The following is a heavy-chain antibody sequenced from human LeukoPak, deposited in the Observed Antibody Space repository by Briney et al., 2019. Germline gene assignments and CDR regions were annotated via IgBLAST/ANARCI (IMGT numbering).Heavy chain of an antibody. D-gene: IGHD6-13*01. J-gene: IGHJ6*04. Sequence: KPSETLSLTCTVSGVSISNYYWSWIRLPPGKGLECIGYIYASGSTNYNPSLESRVTISLDSSRNQFSLELNSVTAADTAVYYCARQGGYSSPFAVWGKGTTVTVSS. CDR3: ARQGGYSSPFAV. CDR1: GVSISNYY. V-gene: IGHV4-4*09. CDR2: IYASGST.